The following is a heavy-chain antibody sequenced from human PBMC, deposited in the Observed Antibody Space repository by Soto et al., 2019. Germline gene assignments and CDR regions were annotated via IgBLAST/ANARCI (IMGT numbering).Heavy chain of an antibody. J-gene: IGHJ6*02. CDR1: GFTFSNAW. CDR2: IKSKTDGGTT. Sequence: PGGSLRLSCAASGFTFSNAWMSWVRQAPGKGLEWVGRIKSKTDGGTTDYAAPVKGRFTISRDDSKNTLYLQMNSLKTEDTAVYYCTTVRPYGSASYLYYYYEMDVWGQGTLVTVFS. CDR3: TTVRPYGSASYLYYYYEMDV. V-gene: IGHV3-15*01. D-gene: IGHD3-10*01.